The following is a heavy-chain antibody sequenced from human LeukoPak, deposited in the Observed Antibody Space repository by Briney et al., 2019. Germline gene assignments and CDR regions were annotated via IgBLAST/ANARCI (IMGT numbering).Heavy chain of an antibody. CDR1: GFTFSSYG. J-gene: IGHJ6*03. Sequence: PGVSLRLSCAASGFTFSSYGMSWVRQAPGKGLEWVSAISGSGGSTYYADSVKGRFSISRDNSKNTLYLQMNSLRAEDTAVYYCAKPAEDYYYMDVWGKGTTVTVSS. V-gene: IGHV3-23*01. CDR2: ISGSGGST. CDR3: AKPAEDYYYMDV.